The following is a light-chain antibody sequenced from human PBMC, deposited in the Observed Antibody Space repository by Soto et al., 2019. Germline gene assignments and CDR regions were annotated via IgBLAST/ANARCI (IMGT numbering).Light chain of an antibody. CDR3: SSFTTGNTLL. CDR2: EVT. V-gene: IGLV2-14*03. CDR1: NSDVGNYNY. Sequence: QSVLTQPASVSGSPGQTITISCTGVNSDVGNYNYVSWYQQHPGEAPRLLIHEVTNRPSGVSDRFSGSKSGNMASLTISGLQAEDDAEYYCSSFTTGNTLLFGG. J-gene: IGLJ7*01.